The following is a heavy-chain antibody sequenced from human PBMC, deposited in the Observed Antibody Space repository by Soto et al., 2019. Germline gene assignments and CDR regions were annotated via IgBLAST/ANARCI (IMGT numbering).Heavy chain of an antibody. J-gene: IGHJ6*02. CDR1: GGSISSNKW. V-gene: IGHV4-4*02. Sequence: SETLSLTCAVYGGSISSNKWWSWVRQPPGKGLEWIGEIYHSGSTNYNPSLKGRVTISLDRSKNQFSLKLTSVTAADSAVYYWARDDHIVVVPTSLGAMDVWGQGTTVTVSS. D-gene: IGHD2-2*01. CDR2: IYHSGST. CDR3: ARDDHIVVVPTSLGAMDV.